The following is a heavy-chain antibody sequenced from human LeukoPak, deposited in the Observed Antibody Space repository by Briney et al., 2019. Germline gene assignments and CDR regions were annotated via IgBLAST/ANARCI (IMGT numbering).Heavy chain of an antibody. CDR3: AKGGKVVPAAIDY. J-gene: IGHJ4*02. Sequence: VGSLRLSCAASGFTFSSYAMSWVRQAPGKGLEWVSAISGSGGSTYYADSVKGRFTISRDNSKNTLYLQMNSLRAEDTAVYYCAKGGKVVPAAIDYWGQGTLVTVSS. CDR1: GFTFSSYA. CDR2: ISGSGGST. D-gene: IGHD2-2*01. V-gene: IGHV3-23*01.